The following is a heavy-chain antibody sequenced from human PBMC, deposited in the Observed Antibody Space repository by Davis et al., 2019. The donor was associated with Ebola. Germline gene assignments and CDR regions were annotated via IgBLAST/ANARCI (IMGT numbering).Heavy chain of an antibody. Sequence: GESLKISCAASGFTFSSYWMHWVRQAPGKGLVWVSRINSDGSSTSYADSVKGRFTISRDNAKNSLFLQMNSLRAEDTAVYYCAREPFCSSASCYVFDSWGQGTLVTVSS. CDR1: GFTFSSYW. D-gene: IGHD2-2*01. CDR2: INSDGSST. V-gene: IGHV3-74*01. J-gene: IGHJ4*02. CDR3: AREPFCSSASCYVFDS.